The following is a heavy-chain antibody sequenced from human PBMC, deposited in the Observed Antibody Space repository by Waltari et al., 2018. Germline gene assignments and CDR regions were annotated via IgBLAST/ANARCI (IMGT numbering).Heavy chain of an antibody. Sequence: QVQLQESGPGLVTPSQTLSLPCTVSADPISNGRSNWSCSRQPAGKRLEWIGRIYNSGGVNYTPSLKSRVTISIDTSKNQFSLDLRSVTAADTAIYYCAREEGRYYNFWNGYYAFDNWGQGTLVTVSS. CDR3: AREEGRYYNFWNGYYAFDN. V-gene: IGHV4-61*02. CDR2: IYNSGGV. D-gene: IGHD3-3*01. J-gene: IGHJ4*02. CDR1: ADPISNGRSN.